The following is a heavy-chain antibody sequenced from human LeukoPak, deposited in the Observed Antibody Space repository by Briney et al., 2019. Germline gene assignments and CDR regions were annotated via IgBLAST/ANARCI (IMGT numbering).Heavy chain of an antibody. CDR2: ISAYNGNT. CDR3: ARAVFSGSYYNDRVLPDY. CDR1: GYTFTSYG. J-gene: IGHJ4*02. D-gene: IGHD3-10*01. Sequence: ASMKVSCKASGYTFTSYGISWVRQAPGQGLEWMGWISAYNGNTNYAQKLQGRVTMTTDTSTSTAYMELRSLRSDDTAVYYCARAVFSGSYYNDRVLPDYWGQGTLVTVSS. V-gene: IGHV1-18*01.